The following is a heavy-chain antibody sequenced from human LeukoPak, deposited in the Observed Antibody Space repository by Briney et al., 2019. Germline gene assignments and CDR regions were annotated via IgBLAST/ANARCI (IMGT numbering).Heavy chain of an antibody. J-gene: IGHJ1*01. CDR3: ARAVRGYSYAYLPY. CDR2: ISAYDGNT. V-gene: IGHV1-18*01. D-gene: IGHD5-18*01. CDR1: GYTFSSYG. Sequence: PSAKVSCKASGYTFSSYGISWVRQAPGQGLEWMGWISAYDGNTDYTQNLSSRVTMTTDTSTSTAYMELRSLRSDDTAVDYCARAVRGYSYAYLPYWGEGTLASVSS.